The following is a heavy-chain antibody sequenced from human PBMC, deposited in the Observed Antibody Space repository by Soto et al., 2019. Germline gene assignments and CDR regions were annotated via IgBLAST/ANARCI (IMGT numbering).Heavy chain of an antibody. V-gene: IGHV3-21*01. J-gene: IGHJ4*02. CDR2: ISSSSSYI. CDR3: AKEAGELSTRSFDY. Sequence: EVQLVESGGGLVKPGGSLRLSCAASGFTFSSYSMNWVRQAPGKGLEWVSSISSSSSYIYYADSVKGRFTISRHNAKNSLYLQMNSLRAEDTAVYYCAKEAGELSTRSFDYWGQGTLVTVSS. CDR1: GFTFSSYS. D-gene: IGHD3-16*02.